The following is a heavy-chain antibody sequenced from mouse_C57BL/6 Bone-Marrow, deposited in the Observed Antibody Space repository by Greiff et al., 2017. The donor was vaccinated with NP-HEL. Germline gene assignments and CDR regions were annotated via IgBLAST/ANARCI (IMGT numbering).Heavy chain of an antibody. D-gene: IGHD1-1*01. CDR1: GYTFTSYG. CDR3: ARSGGYYGSSPFDY. Sequence: QVQLQQSGAELARPGASVKLSCKASGYTFTSYGISWVKQRTGQGLEWIGEIYPRSGNTYYNEKFKGKATLTADKSSSTAYMQLSSLTSEDSAVYFCARSGGYYGSSPFDYWGQGTTLTVSS. CDR2: IYPRSGNT. V-gene: IGHV1-81*01. J-gene: IGHJ2*01.